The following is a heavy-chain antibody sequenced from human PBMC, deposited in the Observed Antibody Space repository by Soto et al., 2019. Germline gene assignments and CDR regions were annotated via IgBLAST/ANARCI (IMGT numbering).Heavy chain of an antibody. CDR3: VKAVGAYSSSSSPFDY. V-gene: IGHV3-64D*08. J-gene: IGHJ4*02. D-gene: IGHD6-6*01. Sequence: PGGSLRLSCPASGFTFSSYAMHWVRQAPGKGLEYVSAISSNGGSTYYADSVKGRFTISRDNSKNTLYLQMSSLRAGDTAVYYCVKAVGAYSSSSSPFDYWGQGTLVTVSS. CDR2: ISSNGGST. CDR1: GFTFSSYA.